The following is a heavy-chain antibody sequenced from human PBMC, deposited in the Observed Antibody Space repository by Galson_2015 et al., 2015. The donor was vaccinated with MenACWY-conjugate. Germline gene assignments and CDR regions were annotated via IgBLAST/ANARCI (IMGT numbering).Heavy chain of an antibody. CDR2: IDPPNSNT. D-gene: IGHD1-26*01. CDR3: ARHPPGGRGMDV. Sequence: QSGAVVTKPGEFLKISCKGSGYSFTNYWIGWVRQMPGRGLEWMGLIDPPNSNTRYSTSFQGQVTLPADESISPAFLQWSSLKASDTAMYYCARHPPGGRGMDVWGRGTTVTVSS. V-gene: IGHV5-51*01. CDR1: GYSFTNYW. J-gene: IGHJ6*02.